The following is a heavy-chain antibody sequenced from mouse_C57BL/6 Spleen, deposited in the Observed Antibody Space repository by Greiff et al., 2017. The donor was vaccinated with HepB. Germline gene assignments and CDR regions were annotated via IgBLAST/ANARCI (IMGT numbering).Heavy chain of an antibody. CDR3: ARRRITPYAMDY. V-gene: IGHV1-18*01. J-gene: IGHJ4*01. CDR2: INPNTGGT. D-gene: IGHD1-1*01. CDR1: GYTFTDYN. Sequence: EVQLQQSGPELVKPGASVKIPCKASGYTFTDYNMDWVKQSHGKSLEWIGDINPNTGGTIYNQKFKGKATLTVDKSSSTAYMELRSLTSADTAVYYCARRRITPYAMDYWGQGTSVTVSS.